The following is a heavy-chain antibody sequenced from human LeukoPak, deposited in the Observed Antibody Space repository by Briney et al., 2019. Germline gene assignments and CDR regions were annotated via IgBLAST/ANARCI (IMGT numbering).Heavy chain of an antibody. V-gene: IGHV4-59*08. CDR1: GGSISSYY. D-gene: IGHD6-13*01. Sequence: PSETLSLTCTVSGGSISSYYWSWIRQPPGKGLEWIGYIYYSGSTNYNPSLKSRVTMSVDTSKNQFSLKLSSVTAADTAVYYCARTTGYSSSWPYRFDAFDIWAKGQWSPSLQ. CDR3: ARTTGYSSSWPYRFDAFDI. CDR2: IYYSGST. J-gene: IGHJ3*02.